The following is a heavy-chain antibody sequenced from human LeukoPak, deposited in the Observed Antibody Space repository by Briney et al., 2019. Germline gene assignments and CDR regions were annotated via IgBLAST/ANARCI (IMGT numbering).Heavy chain of an antibody. CDR3: AKDQRPDSGYDIDY. CDR2: MYGSGDTT. J-gene: IGHJ4*02. CDR1: GFTFSTYS. V-gene: IGHV3-23*01. Sequence: GGSLRLSCAASGFTFSTYSMSGVRQAPRKGLEWVSVMYGSGDTTNYADSVKGRFTISRDNSKNMLYLQMHGLRAEDTAVYYCAKDQRPDSGYDIDYWGQGTPVTVSS. D-gene: IGHD5-12*01.